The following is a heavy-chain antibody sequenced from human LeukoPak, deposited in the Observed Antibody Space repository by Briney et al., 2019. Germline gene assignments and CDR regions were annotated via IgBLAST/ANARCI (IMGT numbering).Heavy chain of an antibody. Sequence: GGSLRLSCAASVFTFTNYAMSLVRQAPGKGLEWVSSISSSSSYIYYADSVKGRFTISRDNAKNSLYLQMNSLRAEDTAVYYCARAHPYYDFWSGTPGYYYGMDVWGQGTTVTVSS. CDR2: ISSSSSYI. J-gene: IGHJ6*02. CDR3: ARAHPYYDFWSGTPGYYYGMDV. V-gene: IGHV3-21*01. CDR1: VFTFTNYA. D-gene: IGHD3-3*01.